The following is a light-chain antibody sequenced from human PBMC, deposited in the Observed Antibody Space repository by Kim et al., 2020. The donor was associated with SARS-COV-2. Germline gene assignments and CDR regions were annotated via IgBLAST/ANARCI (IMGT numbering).Light chain of an antibody. V-gene: IGLV1-44*01. Sequence: GQWVTIPCSGRSSNIGSNTVNWYQQGPGTAPKLLIYSNNQRPSGVPDRFSGSKSGTSASLAISGLQSEDEADYYCATWDDSLNARVFGGGTKLTVL. CDR3: ATWDDSLNARV. CDR1: SSNIGSNT. J-gene: IGLJ3*02. CDR2: SNN.